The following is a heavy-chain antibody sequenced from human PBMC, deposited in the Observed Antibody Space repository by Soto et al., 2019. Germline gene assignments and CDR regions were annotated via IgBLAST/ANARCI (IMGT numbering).Heavy chain of an antibody. CDR3: AKVTPPVIPVDYFDY. D-gene: IGHD2-21*01. CDR2: ISYDGSNK. V-gene: IGHV3-30*18. J-gene: IGHJ4*02. Sequence: GGCRRLYCSTSGFTVSINGMHWLRRAPGKGLEWVAVISYDGSNKYYADSVKGRFTISRDNSKNPLYLQMNSLRAEDTAVYYCAKVTPPVIPVDYFDYWGQGTLVPVSS. CDR1: GFTVSING.